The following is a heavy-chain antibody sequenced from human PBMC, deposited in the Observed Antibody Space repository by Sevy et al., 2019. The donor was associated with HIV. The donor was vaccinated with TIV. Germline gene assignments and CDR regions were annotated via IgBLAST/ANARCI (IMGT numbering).Heavy chain of an antibody. CDR1: GGSISSYY. CDR3: ARGKIGGDSYTPVDY. Sequence: SETRSLTCTVSGGSISSYYWTWIRQPAGKGLEWIGRMYTSGSTNYNPGSTNYNPSLKSRVTMSVDMSNNQFSLKLSSVTAADTAVYYCARGKIGGDSYTPVDYWGQGTLVTVSS. CDR2: MYTSGSTNYNPGST. J-gene: IGHJ4*02. V-gene: IGHV4-59*12. D-gene: IGHD2-21*02.